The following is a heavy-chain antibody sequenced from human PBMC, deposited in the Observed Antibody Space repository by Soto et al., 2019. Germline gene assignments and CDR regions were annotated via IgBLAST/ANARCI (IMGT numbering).Heavy chain of an antibody. Sequence: SETLSLTCAVSGGSISSGGYSWSWIRQPPGKGLEWIGYINHSGSTNYNPSLKSRVTISVDTSKNQFSLKLSSVTAADTAVYYCARGAIVGANWSFEYWGQGTRVTVSS. D-gene: IGHD1-26*01. V-gene: IGHV4-30-2*05. CDR1: GGSISSGGYS. CDR3: ARGAIVGANWSFEY. CDR2: INHSGST. J-gene: IGHJ4*02.